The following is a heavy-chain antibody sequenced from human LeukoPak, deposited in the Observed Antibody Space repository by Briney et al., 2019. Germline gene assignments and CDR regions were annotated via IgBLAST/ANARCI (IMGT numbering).Heavy chain of an antibody. Sequence: GGSLRLSCATSDFTVSDNYMSWVRQAPGRGLEWVSVISDGGVTYYADSVKGRFTISRDDSNDTLYLQMNSLRPEDTAVYYCGGSGSYYTPSHYWGQGTLVTVSS. D-gene: IGHD3-10*01. CDR2: ISDGGVT. CDR3: GGSGSYYTPSHY. CDR1: DFTVSDNY. V-gene: IGHV3-53*01. J-gene: IGHJ4*02.